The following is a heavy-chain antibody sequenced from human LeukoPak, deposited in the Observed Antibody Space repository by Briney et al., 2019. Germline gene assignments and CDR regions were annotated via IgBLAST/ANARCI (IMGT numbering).Heavy chain of an antibody. D-gene: IGHD3-22*01. V-gene: IGHV3-23*01. CDR1: GFTFSNAW. CDR2: ISGSGGST. J-gene: IGHJ4*02. Sequence: GGSLRLSCAASGFTFSNAWMSWVRQAPGKGLEWVSVISGSGGSTYYADSVKGRFTISRDNSKNTLYLQMNSLRAEDTAVYYCARVYFDSSGYPTTDYFDYWGQGTLVTVSS. CDR3: ARVYFDSSGYPTTDYFDY.